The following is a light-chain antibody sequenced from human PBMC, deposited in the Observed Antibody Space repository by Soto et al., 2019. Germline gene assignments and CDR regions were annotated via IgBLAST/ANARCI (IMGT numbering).Light chain of an antibody. CDR2: TTS. CDR1: ESVGSN. Sequence: EVVMTQSPATLSVSPGERATFSCRASESVGSNLAWYQQKPGQAPSLLIYTTSTRASGVPARFSGSGSGTEFTLTINSLQAEDVAVYYCQQYYSTPLTFGGGTKVDIK. CDR3: QQYYSTPLT. V-gene: IGKV3-15*01. J-gene: IGKJ4*01.